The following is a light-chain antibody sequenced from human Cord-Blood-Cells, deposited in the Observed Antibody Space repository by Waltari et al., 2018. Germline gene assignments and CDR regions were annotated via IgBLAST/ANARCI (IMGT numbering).Light chain of an antibody. V-gene: IGLV2-14*03. CDR1: SSDVGGYNY. Sequence: QSALTQPASVSVSPGQSITISCTGTSSDVGGYNYVSWYQQHPGKAPKLMIYDVSNRPSGVSNRLSGSKSGNTASLTISGLQAEDEADYYCSSYTSSSTLVFGGGTKLTVL. CDR3: SSYTSSSTLV. J-gene: IGLJ3*02. CDR2: DVS.